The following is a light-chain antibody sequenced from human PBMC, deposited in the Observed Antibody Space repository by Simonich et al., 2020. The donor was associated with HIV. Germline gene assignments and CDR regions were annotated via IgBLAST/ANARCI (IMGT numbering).Light chain of an antibody. CDR1: QSVSSY. CDR2: DAS. CDR3: QQYNNWPPPIT. Sequence: EIVLTQSPATLSLSPGERATLSCRASQSVSSYLAWYQQKPGQAPRLLIYDASNRATGIPARFSGSGSGTDFTLTISSLQSEDFAVYYCQQYNNWPPPITFGQGTRLEIK. J-gene: IGKJ5*01. V-gene: IGKV3-11*01.